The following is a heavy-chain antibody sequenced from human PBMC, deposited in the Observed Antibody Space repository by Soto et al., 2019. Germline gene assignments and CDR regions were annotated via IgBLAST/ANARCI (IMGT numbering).Heavy chain of an antibody. J-gene: IGHJ5*02. V-gene: IGHV1-46*03. Sequence: ASVKVSCKASGYTFTSYYMYWVRQAPGQGLEWMGIINPSGGSTSYAQKFQGRVTMTRDTSTSTVYMELSSLRSEDTAVYYCARGWISGARITIFGVVPNWFDPWGQGTLVTVSS. D-gene: IGHD3-3*01. CDR2: INPSGGST. CDR3: ARGWISGARITIFGVVPNWFDP. CDR1: GYTFTSYY.